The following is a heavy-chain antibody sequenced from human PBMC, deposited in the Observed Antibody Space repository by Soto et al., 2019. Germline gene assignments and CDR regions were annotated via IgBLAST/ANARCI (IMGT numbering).Heavy chain of an antibody. V-gene: IGHV1-2*02. D-gene: IGHD6-19*01. CDR2: IHLNSGGT. Sequence: ASVKVSCKASGYTFTGYYIHWVRQAPGQGLEWMGWIHLNSGGTNYAQTFQGRITMTRDMSVTTVFMEMTGLTSDDTAVYYCARGEHRLSSGWYAGMDVWGQGTTVTVSS. J-gene: IGHJ6*02. CDR1: GYTFTGYY. CDR3: ARGEHRLSSGWYAGMDV.